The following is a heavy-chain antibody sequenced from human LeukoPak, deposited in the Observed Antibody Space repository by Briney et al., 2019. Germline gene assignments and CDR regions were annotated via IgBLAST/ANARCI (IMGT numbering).Heavy chain of an antibody. CDR2: ISSSSSYT. V-gene: IGHV3-11*06. CDR3: AREMAMVRGARYYYYYGMDV. CDR1: GFTFSDYY. Sequence: PGGSLRLSCAASGFTFSDYYMSWIRQAPGKGLEWVSYISSSSSYTNYADSVKGRFTISRDNAKNSLYLQMNSLRAEDTAVYYCAREMAMVRGARYYYYYGMDVWGKGTTVTVSS. J-gene: IGHJ6*04. D-gene: IGHD3-10*01.